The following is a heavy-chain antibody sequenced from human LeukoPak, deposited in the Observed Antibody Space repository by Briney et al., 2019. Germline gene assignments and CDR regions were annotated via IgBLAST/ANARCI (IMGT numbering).Heavy chain of an antibody. V-gene: IGHV5-51*01. J-gene: IGHJ4*02. CDR2: ISPGDSDA. Sequence: PGESLKISCKGSGYTFTNYYIGWVRQMPGKGLEWMWIISPGDSDARYSPSFQGQVTISADKSISTAFLRWSSLKASDSAIYYCARRYCSGTSRNPYFFDFWGQGTLVTVSS. D-gene: IGHD2-2*01. CDR3: ARRYCSGTSRNPYFFDF. CDR1: GYTFTNYY.